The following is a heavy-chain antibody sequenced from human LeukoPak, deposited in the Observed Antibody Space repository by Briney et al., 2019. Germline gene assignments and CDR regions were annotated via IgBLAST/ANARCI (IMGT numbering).Heavy chain of an antibody. CDR2: IFYDGSIQ. V-gene: IGHV3-30*04. J-gene: IGHJ4*02. D-gene: IGHD3-10*01. CDR3: ARESKGKSLWFGELLYYFDY. Sequence: PGGSLRLSCAASGFTFSNYAMHWVRQAPGKGLEWVAVIFYDGSIQYYADSVRGRFTISRDNSKNTLYLQMNSLRGEDTAVYYCARESKGKSLWFGELLYYFDYWGQGTLVTVSS. CDR1: GFTFSNYA.